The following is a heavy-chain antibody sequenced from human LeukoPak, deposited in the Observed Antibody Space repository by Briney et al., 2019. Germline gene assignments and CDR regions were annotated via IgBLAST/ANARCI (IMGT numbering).Heavy chain of an antibody. CDR2: IKKTGSET. D-gene: IGHD2-15*01. CDR1: GFTFSHFW. Sequence: GGSLRLSCAASGFTFSHFWMSWVRQAPGKGLEWVAYIKKTGSETYYVDSVKGRFTITRDNTRNSLFLQMYSLRAEDTAVYFCAREGGYCSGGNCYSYFDSWGQGTLVTVSS. CDR3: AREGGYCSGGNCYSYFDS. V-gene: IGHV3-7*01. J-gene: IGHJ4*02.